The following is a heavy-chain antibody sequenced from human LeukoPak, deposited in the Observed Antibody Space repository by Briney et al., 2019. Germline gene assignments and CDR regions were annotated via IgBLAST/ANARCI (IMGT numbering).Heavy chain of an antibody. J-gene: IGHJ6*03. V-gene: IGHV4-39*07. CDR2: IYYSGST. Sequence: SETLPLTCTVSGGSISSSSYYWGWIRQPPGKGLEWIGSIYYSGSTYYNPSLKSRVTISVDTSKNQFSLKLSSVTAADTAVYYCARGRPAAGTYYYYYYYMDVWGKGTTVTISS. CDR1: GGSISSSSYY. D-gene: IGHD6-13*01. CDR3: ARGRPAAGTYYYYYYYMDV.